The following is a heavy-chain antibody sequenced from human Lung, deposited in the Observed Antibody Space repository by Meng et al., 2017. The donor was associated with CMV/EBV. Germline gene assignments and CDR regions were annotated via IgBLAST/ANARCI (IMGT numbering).Heavy chain of an antibody. Sequence: SVXVSCKASGGTFSSYAISWVRQAPGQGLEWMGGIIPIFGTANYAQKFQGRVTITTDESTSTAYMELSRLRSEDTAVYYCATLPEGAIFGDYGMDVLGQGXTVTVSS. CDR3: ATLPEGAIFGDYGMDV. J-gene: IGHJ6*02. D-gene: IGHD3-3*01. CDR2: IIPIFGTA. CDR1: GGTFSSYA. V-gene: IGHV1-69*05.